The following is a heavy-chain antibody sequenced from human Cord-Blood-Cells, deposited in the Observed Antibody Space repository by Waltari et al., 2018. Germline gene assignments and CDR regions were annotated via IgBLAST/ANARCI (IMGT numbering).Heavy chain of an antibody. Sequence: EVQLVESGGGLVQPGRSLRLSCAASGFTFDDYAMHWVRQAPGKGLEWVSGISWNSGSIGYADSVNGRFTISRDNAKNSLYLQMNSLRAEDTALYYCATEIKYSSSSGFDYWGQGTLVTVSS. V-gene: IGHV3-9*01. CDR2: ISWNSGSI. CDR1: GFTFDDYA. D-gene: IGHD6-6*01. J-gene: IGHJ4*02. CDR3: ATEIKYSSSSGFDY.